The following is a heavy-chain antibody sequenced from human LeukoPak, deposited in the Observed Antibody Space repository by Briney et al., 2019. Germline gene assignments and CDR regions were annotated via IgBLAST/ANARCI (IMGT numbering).Heavy chain of an antibody. CDR2: IYYSGST. Sequence: SETLSLTCTVSGGSINSYYWNWIRQPPGKELEWIGYIYYSGSTYYSPSLKSRVTMSVDTSRNQFSLNLSSVTAADTAVYYCARRARENREYYFDYWGQGTLVTVSS. CDR1: GGSINSYY. D-gene: IGHD5-24*01. CDR3: ARRARENREYYFDY. J-gene: IGHJ4*02. V-gene: IGHV4-59*01.